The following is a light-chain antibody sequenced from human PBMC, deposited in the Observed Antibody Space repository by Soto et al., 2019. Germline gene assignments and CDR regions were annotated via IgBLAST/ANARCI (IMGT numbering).Light chain of an antibody. CDR2: GAS. CDR1: ENIRNT. J-gene: IGKJ4*01. Sequence: EIVMTQSPATLSVSPGERVTLSCRASENIRNTLGWYQQKPGQAPRLVIYGASTRATGIPARFTGSGSGTEFTLTISSLQSEDFAIYYCKQSHGWPLTFGGGTTVEIK. V-gene: IGKV3-15*01. CDR3: KQSHGWPLT.